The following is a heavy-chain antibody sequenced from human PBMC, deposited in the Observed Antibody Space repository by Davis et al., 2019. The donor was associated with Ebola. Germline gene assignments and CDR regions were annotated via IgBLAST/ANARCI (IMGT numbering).Heavy chain of an antibody. CDR2: IKPNSGGT. CDR3: ARARGGTEYDAFDI. CDR1: GYTFTGYY. Sequence: ASVKVSCKASGYTFTGYYIHWVRQAPGQGLEWMGWIKPNSGGTNYAQKFQGRVTMTRDTSISTAYMELSSLRSDDTAVYYCARARGGTEYDAFDIWGQGTMVTVSS. D-gene: IGHD2-8*02. V-gene: IGHV1-2*02. J-gene: IGHJ3*02.